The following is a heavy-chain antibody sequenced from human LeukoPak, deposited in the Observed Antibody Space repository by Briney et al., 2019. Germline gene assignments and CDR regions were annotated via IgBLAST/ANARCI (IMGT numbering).Heavy chain of an antibody. CDR2: ISYDGSNK. Sequence: QPGRSLRLSCAASGFTFSSYGMHWVRQAPGKGLEWVAVISYDGSNKYYADSVKGRFTISRDNSKNPLYLQMNSLRAEDTAVYYCAKGGGFYGDYPPFDYWGQGTLVTVSS. D-gene: IGHD4-17*01. J-gene: IGHJ4*02. V-gene: IGHV3-30*18. CDR3: AKGGGFYGDYPPFDY. CDR1: GFTFSSYG.